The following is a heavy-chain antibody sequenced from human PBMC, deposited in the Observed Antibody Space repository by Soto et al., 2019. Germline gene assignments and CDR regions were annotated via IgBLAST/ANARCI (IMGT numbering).Heavy chain of an antibody. D-gene: IGHD3-22*01. V-gene: IGHV1-18*01. CDR2: ISAYNGNT. Sequence: GASVKVSCKASGYTFTSYGISWVRQAPGQGLEWMGWISAYNGNTNYAQKLQGRVTMTTDTSTSTAYMELRSLRSDDTAVYYCARESTYYYDSSGYYYPTSFDYWGQGTLVTVSS. CDR1: GYTFTSYG. J-gene: IGHJ4*02. CDR3: ARESTYYYDSSGYYYPTSFDY.